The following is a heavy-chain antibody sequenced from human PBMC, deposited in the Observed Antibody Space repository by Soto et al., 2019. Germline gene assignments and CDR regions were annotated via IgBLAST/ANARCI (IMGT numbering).Heavy chain of an antibody. V-gene: IGHV1-18*01. D-gene: IGHD6-13*01. CDR3: ARDSSSWYARRQAFDI. CDR1: GYTFTSYG. J-gene: IGHJ3*02. Sequence: ASVKVSCKASGYTFTSYGISWVRQAPGQGHEWIGWISAYNGNTNYAQKLQGRVTMTTDTSTSTAYMELRSLRSDDTALYYCARDSSSWYARRQAFDIWGQGTMVTVSS. CDR2: ISAYNGNT.